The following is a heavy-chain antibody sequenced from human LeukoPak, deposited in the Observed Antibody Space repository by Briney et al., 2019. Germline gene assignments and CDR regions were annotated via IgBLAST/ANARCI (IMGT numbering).Heavy chain of an antibody. Sequence: SVKVSCKASGGTFSSYAISWVRQAPGQGLEWMGGIIPIFGTANYAQKFQGRVTITADESTSTAYMELSSLRSEDTAVYYCARSIVVVPAAIPKSYYYYYYMDVWGKGTTVTVSS. CDR1: GGTFSSYA. V-gene: IGHV1-69*13. J-gene: IGHJ6*03. CDR3: ARSIVVVPAAIPKSYYYYYYMDV. D-gene: IGHD2-2*02. CDR2: IIPIFGTA.